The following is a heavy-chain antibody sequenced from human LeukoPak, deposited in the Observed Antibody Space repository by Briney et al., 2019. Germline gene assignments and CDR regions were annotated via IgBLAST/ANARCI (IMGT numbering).Heavy chain of an antibody. D-gene: IGHD1-26*01. CDR1: GFAFTNYW. CDR3: TRDPPGWESPPDY. CDR2: INTDGSDT. J-gene: IGHJ4*02. V-gene: IGHV3-74*01. Sequence: GGSLRLSCAASGFAFTNYWMHWVRQAPEKGLVWVSRINTDGSDTTYADSVKGRFTISRDNAKNTLYLQMNSLRVGDTAVYYCTRDPPGWESPPDYWGQGTLVTVSS.